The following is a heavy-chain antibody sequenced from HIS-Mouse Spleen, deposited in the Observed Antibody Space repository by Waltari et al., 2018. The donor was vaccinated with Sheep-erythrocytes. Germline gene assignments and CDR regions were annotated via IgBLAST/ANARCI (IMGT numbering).Heavy chain of an antibody. J-gene: IGHJ5*02. CDR3: ARALSIAARPNWFDP. CDR2: INHSGST. Sequence: QVQLQQWGAGLLKPSETLSITCAVYGGSFRGYSWSWIRQPPGKGLAWIGEINHSGSTNYNPSLKSRVTISVDTSKNQFSLKLSSVTAADTAVYYCARALSIAARPNWFDPWGQGTLVTVSS. D-gene: IGHD6-6*01. V-gene: IGHV4-34*01. CDR1: GGSFRGYS.